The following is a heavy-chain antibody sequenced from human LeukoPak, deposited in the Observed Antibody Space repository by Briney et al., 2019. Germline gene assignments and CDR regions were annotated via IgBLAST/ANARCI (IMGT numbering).Heavy chain of an antibody. CDR3: AMDYYDSNGYSRGWDY. J-gene: IGHJ4*02. D-gene: IGHD3-22*01. Sequence: GGSLRLSCAASEFAFRNYAMNWVRQAPGKGLEWVAVSSTHGSDEYYADSVKGRFTVFSDNSKKTVYLQMDSLRAEDTAVYHCAMDYYDSNGYSRGWDYWGQGTLVTVSS. CDR2: SSTHGSDE. CDR1: EFAFRNYA. V-gene: IGHV3-30*04.